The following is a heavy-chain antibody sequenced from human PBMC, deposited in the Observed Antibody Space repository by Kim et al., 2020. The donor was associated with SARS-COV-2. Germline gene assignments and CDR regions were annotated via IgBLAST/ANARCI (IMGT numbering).Heavy chain of an antibody. D-gene: IGHD2-21*01. J-gene: IGHJ4*02. CDR2: ISARDGGT. CDR1: GYMFTSYG. V-gene: IGHV1-18*04. Sequence: ASVKVSCKACGYMFTSYGFSWVRQAPGQGLEWLGWISARDGGTKYGQKVQGRVIMTTDTSTNTAYMELWSLRSDDTAMYYCSRGAYCDVPFDYWGQGTLV. CDR3: SRGAYCDVPFDY.